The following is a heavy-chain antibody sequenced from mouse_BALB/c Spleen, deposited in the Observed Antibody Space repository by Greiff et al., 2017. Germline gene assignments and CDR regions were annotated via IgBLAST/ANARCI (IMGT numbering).Heavy chain of an antibody. CDR2: ISSGSSTI. V-gene: IGHV5-17*02. J-gene: IGHJ3*01. CDR3: AREGLRRGFAY. CDR1: GFTFSSFG. Sequence: EVQVVESGGGLVQPGGSRKLSCAASGFTFSSFGMHWVRQAPEKGLEWVAYISSGSSTIYYADTVKGRFTISRDNPKNTLFLQMTSLRSEDTAMYYCAREGLRRGFAYWGQGTLVTVSA. D-gene: IGHD2-2*01.